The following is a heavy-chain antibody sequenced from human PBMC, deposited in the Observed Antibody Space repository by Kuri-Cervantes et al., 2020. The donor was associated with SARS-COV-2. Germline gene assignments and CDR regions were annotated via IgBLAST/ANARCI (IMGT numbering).Heavy chain of an antibody. CDR1: GFTFSNYA. CDR2: ITWNSGSI. Sequence: SLKISCAASGFTFSNYAMNWVRQAPGKGLEWVSGITWNSGSIAYAESVKGRFTISRDNAKNSLYLQMNSLRPEDTALYYCAKGRRQHYDLRGGWFDPWGQGNRVNRLL. J-gene: IGHJ5*02. V-gene: IGHV3-9*01. CDR3: AKGRRQHYDLRGGWFDP. D-gene: IGHD4-17*01.